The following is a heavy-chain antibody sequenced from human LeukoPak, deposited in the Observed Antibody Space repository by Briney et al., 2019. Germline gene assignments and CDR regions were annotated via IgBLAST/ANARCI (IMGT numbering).Heavy chain of an antibody. Sequence: PGGSLRLSCAASGFTFSSYSMNWVRQAPGKGLEWVSSISSGSSYIYYADSVKGRFTISRDNAKNSLYLQMNSLRAEDTAVYYCARASGDYDSSGYGFWGQGTLVTVSS. J-gene: IGHJ4*02. V-gene: IGHV3-21*01. CDR1: GFTFSSYS. CDR3: ARASGDYDSSGYGF. D-gene: IGHD3-22*01. CDR2: ISSGSSYI.